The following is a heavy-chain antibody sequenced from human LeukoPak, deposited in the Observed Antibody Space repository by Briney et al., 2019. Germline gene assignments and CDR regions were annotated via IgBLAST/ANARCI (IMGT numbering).Heavy chain of an antibody. CDR3: AHTISYGDYVDY. Sequence: SGPTLVNPXQTLTLTCTFSGFSLSTSGVGVGWIRQPPGKALEWLAHIYWDDDKRYSPSLKSRLTITKGTSKNQVVLTMTNMDPVDTATYYCAHTISYGDYVDYWGQGTLVTVSS. CDR1: GFSLSTSGVG. V-gene: IGHV2-5*02. D-gene: IGHD4-17*01. CDR2: IYWDDDK. J-gene: IGHJ4*02.